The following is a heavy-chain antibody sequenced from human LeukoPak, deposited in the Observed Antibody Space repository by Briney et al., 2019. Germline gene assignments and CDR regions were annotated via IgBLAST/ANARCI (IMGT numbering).Heavy chain of an antibody. CDR3: ARGYCSGGSCYPRVFDY. Sequence: SETLSLTCTVSGGSISSYYWNWIRQPPGKGLEWIGYIYYSGSTNYNPSLKSRVTISVDTSKNQFSLKLNSVTAADTAVYYCARGYCSGGSCYPRVFDYWGQGTLVTVSS. CDR1: GGSISSYY. J-gene: IGHJ4*02. D-gene: IGHD2-15*01. V-gene: IGHV4-59*01. CDR2: IYYSGST.